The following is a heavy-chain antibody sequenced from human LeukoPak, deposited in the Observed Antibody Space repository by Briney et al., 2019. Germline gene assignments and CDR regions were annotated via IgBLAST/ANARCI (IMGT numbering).Heavy chain of an antibody. D-gene: IGHD2-2*01. CDR3: ARDLVVPAAMLDYYYYYGMDV. J-gene: IGHJ6*02. CDR1: GFTFSHYY. Sequence: GGSLRLSCAASGFTFSHYYMSWIRQAPGKGLEWVSYISSSGSTIYYADSVKGRFTIYRDNAKNSLYLQMSSLRAEDTAVYYCARDLVVPAAMLDYYYYYGMDVWGQGTTVTVSS. CDR2: ISSSGSTI. V-gene: IGHV3-11*01.